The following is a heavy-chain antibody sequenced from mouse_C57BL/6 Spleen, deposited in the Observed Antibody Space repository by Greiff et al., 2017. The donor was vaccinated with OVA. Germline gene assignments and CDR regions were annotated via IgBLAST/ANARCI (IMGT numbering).Heavy chain of an antibody. CDR2: IDPSDSYT. J-gene: IGHJ4*01. CDR3: ARRSYVRDYYAMDY. Sequence: QVQLQQPGAELVRPGTSVKLSCKASGYTFTSYWMHWVKQRPGQGLEWIGVIDPSDSYTNYNQKFKGKATLTVDTSSSTAYMQLSSLTSEDSAVYYCARRSYVRDYYAMDYWGQGTSVTVSS. CDR1: GYTFTSYW. D-gene: IGHD1-1*01. V-gene: IGHV1-59*01.